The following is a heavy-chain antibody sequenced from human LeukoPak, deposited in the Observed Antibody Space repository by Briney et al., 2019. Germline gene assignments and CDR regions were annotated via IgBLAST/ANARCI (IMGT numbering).Heavy chain of an antibody. CDR2: ISSSGSTI. Sequence: GGSLRLSCAASGFTFSDYYMSWIRQAPGKGLEWVSYISSSGSTIYYADSVKGRFAISRDNAKNSLYLQMNSLRAEDTAVYYCARYYDFWSGPFQHWGQGTLVTVSS. V-gene: IGHV3-11*01. D-gene: IGHD3-3*01. J-gene: IGHJ1*01. CDR1: GFTFSDYY. CDR3: ARYYDFWSGPFQH.